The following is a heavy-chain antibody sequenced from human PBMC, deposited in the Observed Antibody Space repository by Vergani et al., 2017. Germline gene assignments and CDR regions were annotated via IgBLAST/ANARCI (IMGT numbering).Heavy chain of an antibody. CDR3: AGDNSGYDYNWFDP. D-gene: IGHD5-12*01. CDR1: GGSISSGGYY. Sequence: QVQLQESGPGLVKPSQILSLTRTVSGGSISSGGYYWSWIRQHPGKGLEWIGYIYYSGSTYYNPSLKSRVTISVDTSKNQFSLKLSSVTAADTAVYYCAGDNSGYDYNWFDPWGQGTLVTVSS. J-gene: IGHJ5*02. CDR2: IYYSGST. V-gene: IGHV4-31*03.